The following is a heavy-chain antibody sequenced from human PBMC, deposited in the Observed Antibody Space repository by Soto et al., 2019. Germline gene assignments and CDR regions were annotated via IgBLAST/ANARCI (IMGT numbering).Heavy chain of an antibody. CDR2: IYHSGST. CDR3: ARVPDR. J-gene: IGHJ5*02. CDR1: GGSFSGYY. D-gene: IGHD2-2*01. V-gene: IGHV4-34*01. Sequence: PSETLSLTCAVCGGSFSGYYWTWIRQPPGTGLEWIGYIYHSGSTYYNPSLKSRVTISVDRSKNQFSLKLSSVTAADTAVYYCARVPDRWGQGTLVTVSS.